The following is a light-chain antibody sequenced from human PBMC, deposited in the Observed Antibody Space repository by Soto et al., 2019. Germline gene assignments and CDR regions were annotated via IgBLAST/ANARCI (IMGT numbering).Light chain of an antibody. CDR2: DAS. CDR3: QQYNNPPLT. V-gene: IGKV1-33*01. CDR1: QDISNS. J-gene: IGKJ4*01. Sequence: DIQMTQSPSSLSASVGDRVTITCQASQDISNSLNWYQQRPGKAPNLLIYDASNLETGVPSRFSESGSGTHFTLTISSLQPENIATYHCQQYNNPPLTFGGGTKVDNK.